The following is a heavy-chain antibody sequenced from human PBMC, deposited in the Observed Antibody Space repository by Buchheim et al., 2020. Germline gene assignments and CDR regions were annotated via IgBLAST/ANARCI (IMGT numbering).Heavy chain of an antibody. V-gene: IGHV3-66*01. CDR2: IYSGGST. CDR1: GFTVSSNY. J-gene: IGHJ4*02. CDR3: AREEDDYVRGSYRSYYFDY. D-gene: IGHD3-16*02. Sequence: EVQLVESGGGLVQPGGSLRLSCAASGFTVSSNYMSWVRQAPGKGLEWVSVIYSGGSTYYADSVKGRFTISRDNSKNTLYLQMNSLRAEDTAVYYCAREEDDYVRGSYRSYYFDYWGQGTL.